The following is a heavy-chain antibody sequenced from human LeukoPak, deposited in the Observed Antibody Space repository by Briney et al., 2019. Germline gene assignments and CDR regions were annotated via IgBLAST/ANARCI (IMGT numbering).Heavy chain of an antibody. J-gene: IGHJ4*02. CDR1: GFIVSSSY. V-gene: IGHV3-23*01. CDR3: AKRDSSGSHGFDY. Sequence: GGSLRLSCAASGFIVSSSYMSWVRQAPGKGLEWVSAISGSGGSTYYADSVKGRFTISRDNSKNTLYLQMNSLRAEDTAVYYCAKRDSSGSHGFDYWGQGTLVTVSS. D-gene: IGHD6-19*01. CDR2: ISGSGGST.